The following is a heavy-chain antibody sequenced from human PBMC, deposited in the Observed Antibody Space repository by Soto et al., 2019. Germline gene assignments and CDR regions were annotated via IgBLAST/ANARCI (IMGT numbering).Heavy chain of an antibody. CDR3: VRLLFV. Sequence: QLQLQESGPGLVKHSETLSLTCTVSGYSIASSDYYWAWIRQPPGKGLAWIGSVSYTGASYYSPSLKSRISISVDTSKNQFSLRLSSVTAADPAVYYCVRLLFVWGQGTLVTVSS. D-gene: IGHD2-8*02. J-gene: IGHJ4*01. CDR1: GYSIASSDYY. V-gene: IGHV4-39*01. CDR2: VSYTGAS.